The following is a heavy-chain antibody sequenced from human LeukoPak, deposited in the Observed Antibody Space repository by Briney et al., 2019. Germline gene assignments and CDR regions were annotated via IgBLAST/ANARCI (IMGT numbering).Heavy chain of an antibody. CDR1: GGSISSNTYF. J-gene: IGHJ5*02. D-gene: IGHD5/OR15-5a*01. Sequence: SETLSLTCNVSGGSISSNTYFWGWIRRPPGKGLEWIVSIRYSGSTYYNPSLKSRVTISVNTSKNQFSPNLSSLTAADTAVYYCATSDTVSTYNWFDPWGQGTLVTVS. CDR3: ATSDTVSTYNWFDP. CDR2: IRYSGST. V-gene: IGHV4-39*01.